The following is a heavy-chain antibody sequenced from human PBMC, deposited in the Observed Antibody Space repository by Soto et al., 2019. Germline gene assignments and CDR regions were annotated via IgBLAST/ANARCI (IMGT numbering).Heavy chain of an antibody. J-gene: IGHJ4*02. CDR1: GFTFSSYA. D-gene: IGHD3-10*01. Sequence: EVQLLESGGGLVQPGGSLRLSCAASGFTFSSYAMSWVRQAPGTGLEWVSAISGSGGSTYYADSVTGRFTISRDNSKNTLYLQMNSLRAEDTAVYYCAKDRPNYSGSGSFDYWGQGTLVTVSA. V-gene: IGHV3-23*01. CDR3: AKDRPNYSGSGSFDY. CDR2: ISGSGGST.